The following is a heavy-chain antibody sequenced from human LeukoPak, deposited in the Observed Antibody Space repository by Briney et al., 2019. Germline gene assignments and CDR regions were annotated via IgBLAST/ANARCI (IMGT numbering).Heavy chain of an antibody. V-gene: IGHV4-39*07. D-gene: IGHD3-9*01. Sequence: SETLSLTCTVSGGSISSSSYYWGWIRQPPGKGLEWIGSIYYSGSTYYNPSLKSRVTISVDTSKNQFSLKLSSVTAADTAVYYCARDEHLLRYYSGKNNWFDPWGQGTLVTVSS. CDR3: ARDEHLLRYYSGKNNWFDP. CDR1: GGSISSSSYY. J-gene: IGHJ5*02. CDR2: IYYSGST.